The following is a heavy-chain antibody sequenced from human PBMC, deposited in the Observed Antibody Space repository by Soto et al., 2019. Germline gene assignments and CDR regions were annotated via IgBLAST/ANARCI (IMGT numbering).Heavy chain of an antibody. J-gene: IGHJ6*04. CDR2: IKQDGSVR. V-gene: IGHV3-7*02. D-gene: IGHD3-16*02. CDR1: GFTFNNYW. Sequence: GVSLRLSCAASGFTFNNYWMNWVRQAPGKGLEWVADIKQDGSVRSYVDSVKGRFTISRDNAKNSLYLQMDSLRAEDTAVYYCVRSVNRESVWAKGATVNVSS. CDR3: VRSVNRESV.